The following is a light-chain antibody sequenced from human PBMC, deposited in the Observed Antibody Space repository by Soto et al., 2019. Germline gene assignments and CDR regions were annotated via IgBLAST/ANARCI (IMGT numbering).Light chain of an antibody. CDR3: QKHSIPQWP. CDR1: QSVSNN. V-gene: IGKV3-15*01. CDR2: GVS. J-gene: IGKJ1*01. Sequence: EIGMTQSPYKLSVSNGERATLSCRASQSVSNNYLAWYQQKPGQAPRFLIYGVSTRATGIPARFSGSGSGTDFTLIIRSLQSEDSATYYCQKHSIPQWPFGKGTKVDIK.